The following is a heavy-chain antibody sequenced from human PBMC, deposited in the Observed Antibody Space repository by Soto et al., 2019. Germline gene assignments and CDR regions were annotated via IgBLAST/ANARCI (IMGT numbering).Heavy chain of an antibody. CDR1: GYTFTSYG. V-gene: IGHV1-18*01. CDR2: ISAYNGNT. D-gene: IGHD1-7*01. CDR3: ATPATGAYNWNYWGTTDYYYYGMDV. Sequence: ASVKVSCKASGYTFTSYGISWVRQAPGQGLEWMGWISAYNGNTNYAQKLQGRVTMTTDTSTSTAYMELRSLRSDDTAVYYCATPATGAYNWNYWGTTDYYYYGMDVWGQGTTVTVS. J-gene: IGHJ6*02.